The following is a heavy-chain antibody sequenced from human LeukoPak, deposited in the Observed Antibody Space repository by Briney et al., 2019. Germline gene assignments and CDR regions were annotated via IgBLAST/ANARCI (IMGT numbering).Heavy chain of an antibody. CDR3: ARRGPPRTLLRGVKSGWFDP. CDR1: GGSISSYY. Sequence: SETLSLTCTVAGGSISSYYWSWIRQPPGKGLERIGHIYSSGSTNYNPSLKSRGTMSVDTSKNQFSLKLTSVTAADTAVYYCARRGPPRTLLRGVKSGWFDPWGQGTLVTVSS. J-gene: IGHJ5*02. D-gene: IGHD3-10*01. CDR2: IYSSGST. V-gene: IGHV4-59*01.